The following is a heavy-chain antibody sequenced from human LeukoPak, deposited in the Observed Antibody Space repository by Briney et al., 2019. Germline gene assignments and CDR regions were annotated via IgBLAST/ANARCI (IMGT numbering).Heavy chain of an antibody. CDR3: ARSGTYRGYFDY. D-gene: IGHD1-26*01. Sequence: SETLSLTCAVYGGSFSGCYWSWIRQPPGKGLEWIGEINHSGSTNYNPSLKSRVTISVDTSKNQFSLKLSSVTAADTAVYYCARSGTYRGYFDYWGQGTLVTVSS. V-gene: IGHV4-34*01. CDR2: INHSGST. J-gene: IGHJ4*02. CDR1: GGSFSGCY.